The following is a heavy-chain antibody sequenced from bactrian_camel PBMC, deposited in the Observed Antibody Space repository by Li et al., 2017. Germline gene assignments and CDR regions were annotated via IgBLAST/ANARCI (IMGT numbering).Heavy chain of an antibody. Sequence: VQLVESGGGSVQPGGSLRLSCAASGFAFNESRMSWVRQVPGKELEWVSAINSGGGSTYYGDYVQGRFTISRDNAKNTLYLQLNSLKTEDSAMYYCAQGSPSPLFDHFGMESWGKGTQVTVS. J-gene: IGHJ7*01. CDR1: GFAFNESR. CDR2: INSGGGST. V-gene: IGHV3S40*01.